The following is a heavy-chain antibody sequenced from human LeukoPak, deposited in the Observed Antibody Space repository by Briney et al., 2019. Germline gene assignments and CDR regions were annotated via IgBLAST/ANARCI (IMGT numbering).Heavy chain of an antibody. J-gene: IGHJ3*02. V-gene: IGHV1-69*13. CDR3: ARVPLSGYCSSTSCYVHAFDI. Sequence: SVKVSCKASGYTFTSYAMNWVRQAPGQGLEWMGGINPIFGTANYAQKFQGRVTITADESTSTAYMELSSLRSEDTAVYYCARVPLSGYCSSTSCYVHAFDIWGQGTMVTVSS. D-gene: IGHD2-2*03. CDR2: INPIFGTA. CDR1: GYTFTSYA.